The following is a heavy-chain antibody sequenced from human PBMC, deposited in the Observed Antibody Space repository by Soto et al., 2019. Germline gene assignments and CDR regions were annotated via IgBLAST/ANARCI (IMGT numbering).Heavy chain of an antibody. CDR1: GFSISHTGAG. Sequence: QITLKESGPTLVKPTQPLTLTCTLSGFSISHTGAGVGWIRQPPGKALEWLALIYWDADERHNPSLKHRLLITKDSSKNQVVLTMTNIDPVDTATDYCTRRLANMGIYFFDYWGQGILVTVSS. V-gene: IGHV2-5*02. CDR3: TRRLANMGIYFFDY. J-gene: IGHJ4*02. CDR2: IYWDADE. D-gene: IGHD2-15*01.